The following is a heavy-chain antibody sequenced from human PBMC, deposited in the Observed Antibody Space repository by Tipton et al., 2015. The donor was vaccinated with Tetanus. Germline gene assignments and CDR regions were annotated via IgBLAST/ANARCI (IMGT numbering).Heavy chain of an antibody. J-gene: IGHJ3*02. CDR3: ARDHTRYSGSSVAAFEI. V-gene: IGHV4-4*07. CDR1: DASISSYY. CDR2: VYNSGST. D-gene: IGHD6-6*01. Sequence: TLSLTCTVSDASISSYYWSWIRQPAGKGLEWIGRVYNSGSTDYNPTLKSRLAMSLDTSKNQFSLKLSSVTAADTAVYYCARDHTRYSGSSVAAFEIWGEGTMVTVSS.